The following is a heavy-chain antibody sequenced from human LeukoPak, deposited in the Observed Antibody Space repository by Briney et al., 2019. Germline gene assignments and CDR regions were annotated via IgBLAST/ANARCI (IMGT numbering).Heavy chain of an antibody. D-gene: IGHD3-16*02. CDR1: GGSFSGYY. CDR3: ARGYYDYVWGSYRYSSYFDY. CDR2: INHSGST. V-gene: IGHV4-34*01. J-gene: IGHJ4*02. Sequence: PSETLSLTCAVYGGSFSGYYWSWIRQPPGKGLEWIGEINHSGSTNYNPSLKSRVTISLDTSKNQFSLKLSSVTAADTAVYYCARGYYDYVWGSYRYSSYFDYWGQGTLVTVSS.